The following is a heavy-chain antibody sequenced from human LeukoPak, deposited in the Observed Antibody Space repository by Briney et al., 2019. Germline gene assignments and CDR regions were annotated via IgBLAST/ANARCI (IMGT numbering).Heavy chain of an antibody. CDR3: AKTRGGVVATTSDY. D-gene: IGHD5-12*01. V-gene: IGHV3-23*01. Sequence: RAGGSLRLSCAASGFIFSSYAMSWVRQAPGKGLEWVSVISGSGGSIYDADSVKGRFTISRDNSKNTLYLQMNSLRVEDTAVNYCAKTRGGVVATTSDYWGQGTLVTVSS. J-gene: IGHJ4*02. CDR1: GFIFSSYA. CDR2: ISGSGGSI.